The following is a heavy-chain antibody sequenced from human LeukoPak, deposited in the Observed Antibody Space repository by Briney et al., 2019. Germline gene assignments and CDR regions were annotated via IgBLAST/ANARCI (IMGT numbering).Heavy chain of an antibody. CDR2: ISWDGGST. J-gene: IGHJ4*02. V-gene: IGHV3-43*01. CDR1: GFTFDDYT. D-gene: IGHD6-6*01. Sequence: GGFLRLSCATSGFTFDDYTMHWVRQAPGKGLEWVSLISWDGGSTYYADSVRGRFTISRDNSKNSLYLQMNSLRTEDTALYYCAKDIGSSGYFDYWGQGTLVTVSS. CDR3: AKDIGSSGYFDY.